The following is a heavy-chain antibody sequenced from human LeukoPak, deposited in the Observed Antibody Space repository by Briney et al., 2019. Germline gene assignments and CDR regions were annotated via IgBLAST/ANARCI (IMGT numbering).Heavy chain of an antibody. J-gene: IGHJ6*02. D-gene: IGHD3-22*01. CDR3: ARGYYDSSGYYYYGMDV. CDR2: INPSGGST. V-gene: IGHV1-46*01. CDR1: GYTFTSYY. Sequence: GASVKVSCKASGYTFTSYYMHWVRQAPGQGLEWMEVINPSGGSTTYAQKFQGRVTMTRDTSTSTVYMELSSLRSEDTAVYYCARGYYDSSGYYYYGMDVWGQGTTVTVSS.